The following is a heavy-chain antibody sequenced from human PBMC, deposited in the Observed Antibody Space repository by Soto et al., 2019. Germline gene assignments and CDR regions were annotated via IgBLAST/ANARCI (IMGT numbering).Heavy chain of an antibody. D-gene: IGHD2-2*01. CDR1: GFTFSSYA. J-gene: IGHJ4*02. CDR3: AKRVRYCSSTSCYAWYFDY. Sequence: GGSLRLSCAASGFTFSSYAMSWVRQAPGKGLEWVSAISGSGGSTYYADSVKGRFTISRDNSKNTLYLQMNSLRAEDMAVYYCAKRVRYCSSTSCYAWYFDYWGQGTLVTVSS. V-gene: IGHV3-23*01. CDR2: ISGSGGST.